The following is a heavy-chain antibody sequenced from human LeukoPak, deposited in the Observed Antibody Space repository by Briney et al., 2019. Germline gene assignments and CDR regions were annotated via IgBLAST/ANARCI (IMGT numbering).Heavy chain of an antibody. D-gene: IGHD6-13*01. Sequence: WASVKVSCKASGNTFSSYYMHWVRQAPGHGREWMGIINPSNGLTSYAQKFEGRVTVTRDTSTSTVYMELSSLRSEDTAVYYCAREGPGTGKYLDYWGQGTLVTVSS. V-gene: IGHV1-46*01. CDR2: INPSNGLT. CDR1: GNTFSSYY. CDR3: AREGPGTGKYLDY. J-gene: IGHJ4*02.